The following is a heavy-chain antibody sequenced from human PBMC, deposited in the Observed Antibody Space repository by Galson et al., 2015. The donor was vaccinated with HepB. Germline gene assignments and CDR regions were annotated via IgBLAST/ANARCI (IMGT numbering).Heavy chain of an antibody. CDR3: ARGKDWLKAFDI. D-gene: IGHD3-9*01. V-gene: IGHV3-11*06. Sequence: SLRLSCAASGFTFSDYYMSWIRQAPGKGLEWVSYISSSSSYTNYADSVKGRFTISRDNAKNSLYLQMNSLRAEDTAVYYCARGKDWLKAFDIWGQGTMVTVPS. J-gene: IGHJ3*02. CDR2: ISSSSSYT. CDR1: GFTFSDYY.